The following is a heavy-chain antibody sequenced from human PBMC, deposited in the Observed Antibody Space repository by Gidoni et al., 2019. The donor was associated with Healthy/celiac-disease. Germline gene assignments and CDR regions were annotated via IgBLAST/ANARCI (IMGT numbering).Heavy chain of an antibody. D-gene: IGHD3-22*01. CDR1: GFTFSSYG. CDR3: AKDGLWYYDSSGYYKGGMDV. V-gene: IGHV3-30*18. J-gene: IGHJ6*02. Sequence: QPGRSLRLSCAASGFTFSSYGMHWVRQAPGKGLEWVAVISYDGSNKYYADAVKGRFTISRDNSKNTLYLQMNSLRAEDTAVYYCAKDGLWYYDSSGYYKGGMDVWGQGTTVTVSS. CDR2: ISYDGSNK.